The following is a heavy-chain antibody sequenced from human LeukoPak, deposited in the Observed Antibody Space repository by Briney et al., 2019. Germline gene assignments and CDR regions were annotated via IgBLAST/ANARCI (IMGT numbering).Heavy chain of an antibody. CDR1: GFTFGSYS. J-gene: IGHJ4*02. CDR2: ISSSSSTM. CDR3: AKSIEGSGSYYNSYFDY. V-gene: IGHV3-48*04. D-gene: IGHD3-10*01. Sequence: PGGSLRLSCAASGFTFGSYSMNWVRQAPGKGLEWVSYISSSSSTMYYADSVKGRFTISRDNAKNSLYLQMNSLRAEDTALYYCAKSIEGSGSYYNSYFDYWGQGTLVTVSS.